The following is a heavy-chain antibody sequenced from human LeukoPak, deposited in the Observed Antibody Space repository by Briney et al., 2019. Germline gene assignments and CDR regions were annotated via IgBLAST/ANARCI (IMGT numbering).Heavy chain of an antibody. V-gene: IGHV6-1*01. J-gene: IGHJ2*01. CDR3: AGSDTIGYIPREWDYWNFDL. Sequence: SQTLSLTCAISGDSVSSNSAAWNWIRQSPSRGLEWLGRTYYRSKWYNDYAVSVRSRMTINSDTSENQFSLHLNSVTPEDTAVYYCAGSDTIGYIPREWDYWNFDLWGRGTLVTVSS. D-gene: IGHD3-10*01. CDR2: TYYRSKWYN. CDR1: GDSVSSNSAA.